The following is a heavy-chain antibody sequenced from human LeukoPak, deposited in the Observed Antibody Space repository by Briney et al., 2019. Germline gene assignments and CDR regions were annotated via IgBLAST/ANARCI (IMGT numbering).Heavy chain of an antibody. CDR2: INHSGNT. CDR1: GGSFSGYY. D-gene: IGHD3-9*01. Sequence: SETLSLTCAVYGGSFSGYYWSWIRQPPGKGLEWVGDINHSGNTNYNPSVKSRVTISIDNSKNKVSLQLSSVTAADAAVYYCARAHRVRDFDWLSGAFDMWGQGTTVTVSS. V-gene: IGHV4-34*01. J-gene: IGHJ3*02. CDR3: ARAHRVRDFDWLSGAFDM.